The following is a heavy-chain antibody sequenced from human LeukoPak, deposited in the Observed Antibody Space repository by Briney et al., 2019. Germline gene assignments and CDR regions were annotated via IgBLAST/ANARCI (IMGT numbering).Heavy chain of an antibody. CDR1: GFTFSGYW. D-gene: IGHD1-26*01. J-gene: IGHJ4*02. Sequence: PGGSLRLSCAASGFTFSGYWMSWVRQAPGKGLEWAANIKQDGSEKNYVDSVKGRFTISRDNAKNSLYLQMNSLRAEDTAVYYCARDGSGSYYGYWGQGTLVTVSS. V-gene: IGHV3-7*01. CDR3: ARDGSGSYYGY. CDR2: IKQDGSEK.